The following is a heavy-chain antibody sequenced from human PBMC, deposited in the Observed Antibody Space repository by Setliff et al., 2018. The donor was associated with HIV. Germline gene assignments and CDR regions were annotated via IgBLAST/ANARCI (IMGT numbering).Heavy chain of an antibody. CDR3: ARVIVGASDAFDI. J-gene: IGHJ3*02. CDR1: GYSFTSYW. V-gene: IGHV5-51*01. D-gene: IGHD1-26*01. CDR2: IYPGDSDT. Sequence: GESLKISCKGSGYSFTSYWIGWVRQMPGKGLEWMGVIYPGDSDTRYSTSFQGQVTISVDKSISTAYLQWSSLRASDIAMYYCARVIVGASDAFDIWGQGTMVTVS.